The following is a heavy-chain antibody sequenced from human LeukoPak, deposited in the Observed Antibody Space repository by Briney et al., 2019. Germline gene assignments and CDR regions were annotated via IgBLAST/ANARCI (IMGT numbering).Heavy chain of an antibody. V-gene: IGHV3-23*01. J-gene: IGHJ4*02. D-gene: IGHD6-13*01. CDR3: VKGRISEDGLDF. CDR1: GFTFSRSA. Sequence: GGPLRLSRAASGFTFSRSAMTWVRQTPGKGLDWVSSISSSGNTYYADSVKGRFTISRDNSKNMLYLQMNSLRAEDTAVYYCVKGRISEDGLDFWGQGALVTVSS. CDR2: ISSSGNT.